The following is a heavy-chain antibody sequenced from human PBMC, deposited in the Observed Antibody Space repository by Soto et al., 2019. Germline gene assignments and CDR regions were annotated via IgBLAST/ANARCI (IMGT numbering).Heavy chain of an antibody. CDR2: ISGSGGST. J-gene: IGHJ4*02. Sequence: GGSLRLSCAASGFTFSSYAMSWVRQAPGKGLEWVSAISGSGGSTYYADSVKGRFTISRDNSKNTLYLQMNSLRAEDTAVYYCAKDIGPYRSVAGLLPYFDYWGQGTLVTVSS. D-gene: IGHD6-19*01. CDR3: AKDIGPYRSVAGLLPYFDY. CDR1: GFTFSSYA. V-gene: IGHV3-23*01.